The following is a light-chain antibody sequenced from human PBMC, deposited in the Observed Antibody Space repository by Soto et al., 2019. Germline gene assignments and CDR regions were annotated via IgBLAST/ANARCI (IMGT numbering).Light chain of an antibody. CDR2: GNS. Sequence: QSVLTQPPSVSGAPGQRVTISCTGSSSNIGAGYNVHWYQLLPGTAPKLLIYGNSNRPSGVPDRFSGAKSGTSASLAIIGLQAEDEADYYCQSYDSSRSGVVFGGGTKLTVL. CDR1: SSNIGAGYN. V-gene: IGLV1-40*01. CDR3: QSYDSSRSGVV. J-gene: IGLJ2*01.